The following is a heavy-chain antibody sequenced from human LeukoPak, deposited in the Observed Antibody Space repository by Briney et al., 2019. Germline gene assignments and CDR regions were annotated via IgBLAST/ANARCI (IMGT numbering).Heavy chain of an antibody. CDR2: INSDGSST. J-gene: IGHJ4*02. Sequence: PGGSLRLFCAASGFTFRSYWMHWVRQAPGKGLVWVSRINSDGSSTNYADSVKGRFTISRDNAKNTLYLQMNSLRAEDTAVYYCCSGSYYSDYWGQGTLVTVSS. CDR3: CSGSYYSDY. D-gene: IGHD3-10*02. CDR1: GFTFRSYW. V-gene: IGHV3-74*01.